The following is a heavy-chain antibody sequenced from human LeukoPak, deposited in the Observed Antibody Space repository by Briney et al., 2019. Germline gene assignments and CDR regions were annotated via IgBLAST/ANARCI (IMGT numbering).Heavy chain of an antibody. V-gene: IGHV3-7*01. Sequence: GGSLRLSCAASGFTVSSNYMSWVRQAPGKGLEWVANITPDGNDKYYVDSLKGRFTISRDNTKSSLYLQLNSLRAEDTAVYYCVPGGLAVSGIDYWGQGALATVSS. CDR3: VPGGLAVSGIDY. CDR1: GFTVSSNY. D-gene: IGHD6-19*01. CDR2: ITPDGNDK. J-gene: IGHJ4*02.